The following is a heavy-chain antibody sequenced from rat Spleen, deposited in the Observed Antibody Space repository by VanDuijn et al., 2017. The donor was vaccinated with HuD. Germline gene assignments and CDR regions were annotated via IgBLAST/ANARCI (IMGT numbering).Heavy chain of an antibody. CDR2: ISNTGGST. Sequence: EVQLVESGGGLVQPGRSLKLSCVASGFTFNNYWMTWIRQAPGKGLAWVASISNTGGSTYYPDSVKGRYTISRDNAKSTLYLQMNSLRSEDTATYYCTRANFNYGSYGLDYWGQGVMVTVSS. D-gene: IGHD1-3*01. CDR1: GFTFNNYW. CDR3: TRANFNYGSYGLDY. J-gene: IGHJ2*01. V-gene: IGHV5-31*01.